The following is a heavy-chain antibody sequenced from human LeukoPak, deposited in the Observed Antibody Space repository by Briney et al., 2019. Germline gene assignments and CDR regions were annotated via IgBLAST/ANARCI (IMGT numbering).Heavy chain of an antibody. D-gene: IGHD6-19*01. Sequence: ASVKVSCKASGYTGTGYCRHWVRQSTGQGLEWMGWINPNSGGTNYAQKFQGRVTMTRDTSISTAYMELSRLRSDDTAVYYCARVVSSGWPYYYYYGMDVWGQGTTVTVSS. J-gene: IGHJ6*02. V-gene: IGHV1-2*02. CDR1: GYTGTGYC. CDR2: INPNSGGT. CDR3: ARVVSSGWPYYYYYGMDV.